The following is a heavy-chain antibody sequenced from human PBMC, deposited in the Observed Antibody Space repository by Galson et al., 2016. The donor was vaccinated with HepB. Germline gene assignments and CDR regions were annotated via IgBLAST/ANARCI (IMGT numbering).Heavy chain of an antibody. V-gene: IGHV5-51*01. CDR2: VYPGDSDT. J-gene: IGHJ4*02. CDR3: ARFLLPSTNTGRFFDY. Sequence: QSGAEVKKPGESLKISCKGSGYRFTNYWIGWVRQVPGKGLEWMGNVYPGDSDTRYSPSFQGQVTISADKSISTAYLQWSSLKASDTAMYYCARFLLPSTNTGRFFDYWGQGTLVTVS. D-gene: IGHD3-22*01. CDR1: GYRFTNYW.